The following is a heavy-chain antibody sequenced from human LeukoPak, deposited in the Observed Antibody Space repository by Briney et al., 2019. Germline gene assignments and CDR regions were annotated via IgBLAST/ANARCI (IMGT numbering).Heavy chain of an antibody. J-gene: IGHJ4*02. Sequence: ASVKVSCKASGYTFTCYGISWLRQAPGQGLEGMGWISAYNGNTNYAQKLQGRVTMTTDTSTSTAYMELRSLRSDDTAAYYCARDLLGYCSGGSCCLDYWGQGTLVTVSS. CDR1: GYTFTCYG. D-gene: IGHD2-15*01. CDR3: ARDLLGYCSGGSCCLDY. CDR2: ISAYNGNT. V-gene: IGHV1-18*04.